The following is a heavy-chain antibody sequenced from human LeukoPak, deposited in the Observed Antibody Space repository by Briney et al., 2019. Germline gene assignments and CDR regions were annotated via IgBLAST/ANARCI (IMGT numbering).Heavy chain of an antibody. CDR3: ARLTKNDSGSFRFGKKKRGYMDV. CDR2: IYYSGST. Sequence: PSETLSLTCTVSGDSISSHYWSWIRQPPGKGLEWIGYIYYSGSTNYNPSLKSRVTISVDTSKNQFSLKLSSVTAADTAVYYCARLTKNDSGSFRFGKKKRGYMDVWGKGTTVTISS. J-gene: IGHJ6*03. CDR1: GDSISSHY. D-gene: IGHD3-10*01. V-gene: IGHV4-59*11.